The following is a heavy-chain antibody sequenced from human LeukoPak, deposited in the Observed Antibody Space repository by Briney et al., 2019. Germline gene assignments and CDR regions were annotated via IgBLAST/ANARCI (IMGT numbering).Heavy chain of an antibody. Sequence: SETLSLTCTVSGGSISSYYWSWIRQPPGKGLEWIGYIYYSGSTNYNPSLKSRVTISVDTSKNQFSLKLSSVTAADTAVYYCARDRTTVTTQPYCYYYGMDVWGQGTTVTVSS. CDR1: GGSISSYY. J-gene: IGHJ6*02. D-gene: IGHD4-11*01. CDR2: IYYSGST. CDR3: ARDRTTVTTQPYCYYYGMDV. V-gene: IGHV4-59*01.